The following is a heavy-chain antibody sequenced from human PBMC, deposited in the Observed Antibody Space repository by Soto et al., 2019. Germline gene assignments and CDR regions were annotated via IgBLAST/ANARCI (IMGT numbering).Heavy chain of an antibody. Sequence: SETLSLTCAVYGGSFSGYYWSWIRQPPGKGLEWIGEINHSGSTNYNPSLKSRVTISVDTPKNQFSLKLSSVTAADTAVYYCARGLGGYSYKYYYYGMDVWGQGTTVTVSS. V-gene: IGHV4-34*01. CDR1: GGSFSGYY. CDR3: ARGLGGYSYKYYYYGMDV. J-gene: IGHJ6*02. CDR2: INHSGST. D-gene: IGHD5-18*01.